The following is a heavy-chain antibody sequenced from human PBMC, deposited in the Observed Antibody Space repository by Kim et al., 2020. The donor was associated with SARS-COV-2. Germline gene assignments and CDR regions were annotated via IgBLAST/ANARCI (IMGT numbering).Heavy chain of an antibody. V-gene: IGHV3-30*18. CDR1: GFTFSSYG. Sequence: GGSLRLSCAASGFTFSSYGMHWVRQAPGKGLEWVAVISYDGSNKYYADSVKGRFTISRDNSKNTLYLQMNSLRAEDTAVYYCANVGDSDAFDIWGQGTMVTVSS. J-gene: IGHJ3*02. D-gene: IGHD3-10*01. CDR2: ISYDGSNK. CDR3: ANVGDSDAFDI.